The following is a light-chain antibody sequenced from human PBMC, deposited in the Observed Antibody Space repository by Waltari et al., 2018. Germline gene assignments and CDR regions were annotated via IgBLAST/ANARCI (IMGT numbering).Light chain of an antibody. J-gene: IGKJ4*01. Sequence: RASQTINNNFLVWYQQKPGQAPRLIIHGASSRATGFPDRFSGSGSGTDFTLTISSLKPEDSVVYYCQQYDGAVLTFGGGTKVEI. V-gene: IGKV3-20*01. CDR1: QTINNNF. CDR2: GAS. CDR3: QQYDGAVLT.